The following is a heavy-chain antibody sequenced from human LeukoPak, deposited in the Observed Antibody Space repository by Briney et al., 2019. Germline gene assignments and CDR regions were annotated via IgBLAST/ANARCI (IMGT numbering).Heavy chain of an antibody. V-gene: IGHV1-69*05. D-gene: IGHD3-10*01. Sequence: SVKVSRKASGGTFSSYAISWVRQAPGQGLEWMGGIIPIFGTANYAQKFQGRVTITTDESTSTAYMELSSLRSEDTAVYYCARAPKFRGVIIQAEFDPWGQGTLVTVSS. J-gene: IGHJ5*02. CDR2: IIPIFGTA. CDR3: ARAPKFRGVIIQAEFDP. CDR1: GGTFSSYA.